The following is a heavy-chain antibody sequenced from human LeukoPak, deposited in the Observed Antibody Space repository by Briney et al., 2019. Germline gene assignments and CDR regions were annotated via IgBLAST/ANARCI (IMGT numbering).Heavy chain of an antibody. J-gene: IGHJ3*02. V-gene: IGHV3-30*18. Sequence: PGGSLRLSCAASGFTFSSYGMHWVRQAPGKGLEWVAVISYDGSNKYYADSVKGRFTISRDNSKNTLYLQMNSLRAEDTAVYYCAKGTGGSYRFHAFDIWGQGTMVTVSS. CDR1: GFTFSSYG. D-gene: IGHD1-26*01. CDR2: ISYDGSNK. CDR3: AKGTGGSYRFHAFDI.